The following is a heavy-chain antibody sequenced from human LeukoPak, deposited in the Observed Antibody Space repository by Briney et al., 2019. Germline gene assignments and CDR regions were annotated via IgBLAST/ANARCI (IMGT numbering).Heavy chain of an antibody. CDR2: IDPSDSYT. J-gene: IGHJ6*02. V-gene: IGHV5-10-1*01. D-gene: IGHD3-3*01. Sequence: GESLKISCKGSGYSFTSYWISWVRQMPGKGLEWMGRIDPSDSYTNYSPSFQGHVTISADKSISTAYLQWSSLKASDTAMYYCARHGPNYDFWSGMDVRGQGTTVTVSS. CDR3: ARHGPNYDFWSGMDV. CDR1: GYSFTSYW.